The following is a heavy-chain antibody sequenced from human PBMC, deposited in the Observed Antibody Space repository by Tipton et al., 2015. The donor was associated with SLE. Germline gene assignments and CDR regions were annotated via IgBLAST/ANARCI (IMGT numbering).Heavy chain of an antibody. CDR3: AKEEDDLGLNGLDI. CDR2: ISENGFYT. Sequence: SLRLSCAAPGFTFSSYAISWVRQAPGKGLEWVSDISENGFYTNYADSVKGRFTISRDNSKNTLYLQMNSLRAEDTAVYYCAKEEDDLGLNGLDIWSQGTMVTVSS. V-gene: IGHV3-23*01. D-gene: IGHD3-16*01. J-gene: IGHJ3*02. CDR1: GFTFSSYA.